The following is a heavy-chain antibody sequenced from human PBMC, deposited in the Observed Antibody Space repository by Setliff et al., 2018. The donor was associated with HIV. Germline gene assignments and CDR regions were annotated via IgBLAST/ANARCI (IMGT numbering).Heavy chain of an antibody. D-gene: IGHD5-18*01. J-gene: IGHJ5*02. CDR3: ARGARRDTSEWFVP. Sequence: PSETLSLTCTVSGGSISSYYWSWIRQPPGKGLEWIGYIYTSGSTNYNPSLKSRVTISVDTSKNQFSLKLSSVTAADTAVYYCARGARRDTSEWFVPWGQGTLVTVSS. CDR2: IYTSGST. CDR1: GGSISSYY. V-gene: IGHV4-4*09.